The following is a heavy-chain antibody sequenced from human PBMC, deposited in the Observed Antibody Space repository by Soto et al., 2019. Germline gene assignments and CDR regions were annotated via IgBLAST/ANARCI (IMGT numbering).Heavy chain of an antibody. CDR3: ARTTVAFYFDC. D-gene: IGHD1-1*01. CDR2: VISNGGST. Sequence: GGSLRLSCAASGFTFITYSMHWVLQAPGKGLEYVSGVISNGGSTFYANSVKGRFAISRDNSKNTLYLQMDSLTADDMAVYYCARTTVAFYFDCWGQGTLVTVSS. V-gene: IGHV3-64*01. J-gene: IGHJ4*01. CDR1: GFTFITYS.